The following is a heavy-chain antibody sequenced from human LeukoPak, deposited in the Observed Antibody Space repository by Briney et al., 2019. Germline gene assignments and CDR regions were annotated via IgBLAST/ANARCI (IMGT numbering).Heavy chain of an antibody. V-gene: IGHV4-59*01. Sequence: SETLSLTCTVSGVSISSYYWSWIRQPPGKGLEWIGYIYYSGSTNYNPSLKSRVTISVDTSKNQFSLKLSSVTAADTAVYYCARASRVEMATIGLDYWGQGTLVTVSS. CDR1: GVSISSYY. CDR3: ARASRVEMATIGLDY. CDR2: IYYSGST. J-gene: IGHJ4*02. D-gene: IGHD5-24*01.